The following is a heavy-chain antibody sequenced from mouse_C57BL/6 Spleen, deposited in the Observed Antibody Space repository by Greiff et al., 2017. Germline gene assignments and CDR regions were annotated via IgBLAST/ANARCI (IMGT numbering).Heavy chain of an antibody. CDR2: ISDGGSYT. CDR3: ARSAYYGSSHWYFDV. CDR1: GFTFSSYA. Sequence: EVQRVESGGGLVKPGGSLKLSCAASGFTFSSYAMSWVRQTPEKRLEWVATISDGGSYTYYPDNVKGRFTISRDNAKNNLYLQMSHLKSEDTAMYYCARSAYYGSSHWYFDVWGTGTTVTVSS. V-gene: IGHV5-4*01. J-gene: IGHJ1*03. D-gene: IGHD1-1*01.